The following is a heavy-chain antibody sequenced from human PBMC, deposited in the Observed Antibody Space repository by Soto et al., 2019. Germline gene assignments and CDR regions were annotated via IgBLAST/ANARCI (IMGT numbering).Heavy chain of an antibody. Sequence: SETLSLTCAVSSGSISSSNWWSWVRQPPGKGLEWIGEIYHSGSTNYNPSLKSRVTISVDKSKNQFSLKLSSVTAADTAVYYCAGYSNYDYFDYWGQGTLVTVSS. J-gene: IGHJ4*02. D-gene: IGHD4-4*01. V-gene: IGHV4-4*02. CDR3: AGYSNYDYFDY. CDR2: IYHSGST. CDR1: SGSISSSNW.